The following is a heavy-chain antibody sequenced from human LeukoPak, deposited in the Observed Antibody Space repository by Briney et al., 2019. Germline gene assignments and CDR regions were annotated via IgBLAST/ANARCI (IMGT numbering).Heavy chain of an antibody. CDR2: ISGSGGST. CDR1: GFTFSSYA. CDR3: VKDHYIVLLPAA. D-gene: IGHD2-2*01. Sequence: PGGSLRLSCAASGFTFSSYALSWVRQAPGKGLEWVSAISGSGGSTYYADSVKGRFTISRDNSKNALYLQMNSLRAEDTAVYYCVKDHYIVLLPAARGQGTLVTVSS. V-gene: IGHV3-23*01. J-gene: IGHJ4*02.